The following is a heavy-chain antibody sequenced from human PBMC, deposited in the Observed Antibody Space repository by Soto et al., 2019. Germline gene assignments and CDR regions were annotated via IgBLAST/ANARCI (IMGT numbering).Heavy chain of an antibody. CDR1: GYSFTNYW. D-gene: IGHD2-2*02. J-gene: IGHJ6*02. CDR2: IDPSDSYI. V-gene: IGHV5-10-1*01. CDR3: ARHDCSSTRCYNFGMDV. Sequence: GESLEISCNGSGYSFTNYWISWVRQMPGKGLEWMGRIDPSDSYIKYSPSFQGHVTISADNSISTAYLQWSSLKASDTAMYYCARHDCSSTRCYNFGMDVWGQGTTVTVSS.